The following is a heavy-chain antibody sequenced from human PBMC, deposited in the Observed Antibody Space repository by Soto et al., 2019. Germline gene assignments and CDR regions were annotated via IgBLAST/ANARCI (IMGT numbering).Heavy chain of an antibody. Sequence: SETLSLTCTVSGGSISSGDYYWSWIRQPPGKGLEWIGYIYYSGSTYYNPSLKSRVTISVDTSKDQFSLKLSSVTAADTAVYYCAREFYTIFGVVTSTPPYGMDVWGQGTTVTVSS. CDR1: GGSISSGDYY. CDR3: AREFYTIFGVVTSTPPYGMDV. J-gene: IGHJ6*02. V-gene: IGHV4-30-4*01. CDR2: IYYSGST. D-gene: IGHD3-3*01.